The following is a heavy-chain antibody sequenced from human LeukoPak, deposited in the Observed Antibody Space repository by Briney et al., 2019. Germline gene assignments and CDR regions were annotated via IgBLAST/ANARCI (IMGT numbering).Heavy chain of an antibody. CDR3: VSFYETY. CDR2: INGDGSWT. CDR1: GNYW. D-gene: IGHD2-2*01. J-gene: IGHJ4*02. V-gene: IGHV3-74*01. Sequence: PGGSLRLSCAAPGNYWMHWVRQAPGKGLVWFSHINGDGSWTTYADSVKGRFTISKDNAKNTVYLQMNNLRAEDTAVYYCVSFYETYWGRGTLVTVSS.